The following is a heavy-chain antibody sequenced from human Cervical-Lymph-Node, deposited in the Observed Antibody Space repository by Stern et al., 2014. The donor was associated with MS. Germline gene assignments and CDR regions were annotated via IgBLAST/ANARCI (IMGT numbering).Heavy chain of an antibody. Sequence: QVTLKESGPTLVKPTQTLTLTCTFSGFSLSTSGVGVAWIRQPPGKALEWLVVTFWDNDKRYSPSLRSRLTITKANSKNQVVLSMTNMDPVDSATYYCAHRRFVTATTRVGPFDYWGQGTLVTVSS. D-gene: IGHD1-7*01. CDR3: AHRRFVTATTRVGPFDY. CDR1: GFSLSTSGVG. J-gene: IGHJ4*02. CDR2: TFWDNDK. V-gene: IGHV2-5*02.